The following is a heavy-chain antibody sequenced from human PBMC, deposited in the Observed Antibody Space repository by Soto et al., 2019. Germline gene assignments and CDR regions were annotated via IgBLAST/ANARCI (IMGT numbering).Heavy chain of an antibody. D-gene: IGHD2-21*02. CDR3: ASGSQCNGCNCRIGGFDM. CDR2: IYPGNSNT. Sequence: PGESLKISCKGSGYGFSIHWVAWLRQMSGKGLEWVGFIYPGNSNTMYSPSFHGHITISADTALSTTYLQWDTLKPSDPAMYFCASGSQCNGCNCRIGGFDMWGQGTMVTVSS. V-gene: IGHV5-51*01. J-gene: IGHJ3*02. CDR1: GYGFSIHW.